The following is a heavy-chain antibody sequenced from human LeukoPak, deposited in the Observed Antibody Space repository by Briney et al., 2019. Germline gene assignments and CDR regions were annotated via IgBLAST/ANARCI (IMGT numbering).Heavy chain of an antibody. CDR2: IYHSGTT. D-gene: IGHD1-26*01. V-gene: IGHV4-38-2*01. CDR1: GYSISGGYY. Sequence: SETLSLTCAVSGYSISGGYYWGWIRQPPGKGLEWIGSIYHSGTTYYNPSLKSRVTISVDTSKNQFSLKLNSVTAADTAVYYCARHYQTVSYYFDYWDQGTLVTVSS. J-gene: IGHJ4*02. CDR3: ARHYQTVSYYFDY.